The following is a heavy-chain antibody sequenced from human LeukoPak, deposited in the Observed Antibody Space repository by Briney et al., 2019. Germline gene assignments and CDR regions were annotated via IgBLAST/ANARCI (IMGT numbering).Heavy chain of an antibody. V-gene: IGHV3-7*01. CDR1: GFTFSSNW. CDR3: ARANNSSWHN. CDR2: IKPDGSAQ. Sequence: GGSLRLSCATSGFTFSSNWMSWVRHVPGRGLDWVANIKPDGSAQYYAASVKGRFTVSGDNAKNSLYLQMNSLRVEDTAVYYCARANNSSWHNWGQGTLVTVSA. J-gene: IGHJ4*02. D-gene: IGHD6-13*01.